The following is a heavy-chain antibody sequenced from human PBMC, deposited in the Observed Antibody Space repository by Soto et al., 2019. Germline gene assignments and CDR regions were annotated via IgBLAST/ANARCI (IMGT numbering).Heavy chain of an antibody. CDR2: IYPGDSDA. D-gene: IGHD6-19*01. V-gene: IGHV5-51*01. Sequence: GESLKISCKGSGYSFTSYWTGWVRQMPGKGLEWMGIIYPGDSDARYSPSFQGQVTISADKSISTAYPQWSSLKASDTAMYYCARQISAVAGSNWFDPWGQGTLVTVSS. CDR1: GYSFTSYW. CDR3: ARQISAVAGSNWFDP. J-gene: IGHJ5*02.